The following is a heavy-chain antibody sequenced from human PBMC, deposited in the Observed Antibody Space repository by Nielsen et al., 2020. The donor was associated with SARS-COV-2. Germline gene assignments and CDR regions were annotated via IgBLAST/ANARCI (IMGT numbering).Heavy chain of an antibody. D-gene: IGHD2-15*01. Sequence: SVKVSCKASGGTFSSYAIGWVRQAHGQGLEWMGGIIPIFGTANYAQKFQGRVTITADESTSTAYMELSSLRSEDTAVYYCARVDGHCSGGSCYSGVYWGQGTLVTVSS. CDR3: ARVDGHCSGGSCYSGVY. V-gene: IGHV1-69*13. CDR1: GGTFSSYA. J-gene: IGHJ4*02. CDR2: IIPIFGTA.